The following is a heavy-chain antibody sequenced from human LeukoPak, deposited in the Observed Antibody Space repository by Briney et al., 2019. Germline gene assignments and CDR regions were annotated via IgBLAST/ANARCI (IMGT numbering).Heavy chain of an antibody. D-gene: IGHD1-26*01. CDR1: GFTVSSNY. V-gene: IGHV3-53*01. Sequence: GGSLRLSCAASGFTVSSNYMSWVRQAPGKGLEWVLVIYSGGSTYYADSVKGRFTISRDNSKNTLYLQMNSLRAEDTAVYYCARGSYYYYYYMDVWGKGTTVTVSS. J-gene: IGHJ6*03. CDR3: ARGSYYYYYYMDV. CDR2: IYSGGST.